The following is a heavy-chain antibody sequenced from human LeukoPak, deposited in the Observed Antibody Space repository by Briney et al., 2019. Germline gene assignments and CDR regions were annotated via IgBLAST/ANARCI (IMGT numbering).Heavy chain of an antibody. CDR2: ISYDGSNK. V-gene: IGHV3-30*03. CDR1: GFSFSSYG. CDR3: ATELDHWYFDL. Sequence: PGGSLRLSCAASGFSFSSYGMHWVRQAPGKGLEWVAVISYDGSNKYYADSVKGRFTISRDNSKNTLYLQMNSLRAEDTAVYYCATELDHWYFDLWGRGTLVTVSS. J-gene: IGHJ2*01. D-gene: IGHD1-1*01.